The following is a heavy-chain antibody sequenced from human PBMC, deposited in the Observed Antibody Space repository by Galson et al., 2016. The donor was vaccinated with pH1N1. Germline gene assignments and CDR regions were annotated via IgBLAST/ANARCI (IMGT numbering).Heavy chain of an antibody. J-gene: IGHJ4*02. CDR1: GGSISSGDYY. V-gene: IGHV4-30-4*08. CDR3: ARGVAAAGSYYFDY. Sequence: TLSHTCTVSGGSISSGDYYWSWIRQPPGKGLEWIGYIFYSESTYYNPSLKSRVTISVDTSKNQFSLKLTSVTAADTAVYYCARGVAAAGSYYFDYWGQGTLVTVSS. D-gene: IGHD6-13*01. CDR2: IFYSEST.